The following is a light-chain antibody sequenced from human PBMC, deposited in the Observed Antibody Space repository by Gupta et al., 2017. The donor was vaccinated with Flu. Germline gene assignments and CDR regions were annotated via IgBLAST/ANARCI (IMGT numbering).Light chain of an antibody. CDR2: EAT. J-gene: IGKJ4*01. CDR3: QQDASSMIT. Sequence: DIQMTQSPSILSASVGDRVTISCRASQRISFLGWYQHKAGQAPTLLISEATKLGGGVPSRFSGSGSGTEFTLTISSLQPEDFATYYCQQDASSMITFGGGTKVEIK. CDR1: QRISF. V-gene: IGKV1-5*01.